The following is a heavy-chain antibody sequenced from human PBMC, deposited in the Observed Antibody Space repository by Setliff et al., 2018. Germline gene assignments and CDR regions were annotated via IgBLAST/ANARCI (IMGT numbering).Heavy chain of an antibody. CDR3: VRALAYYYMDV. CDR2: ISYSSGSI. Sequence: GGSLRLSCEASGFTFSSYSMNWVRQAPGKGLEWVAHISYSSGSISYTDSVKGRFTISRDNAKNSLYLQMNSLRAEDTAIYYCVRALAYYYMDVWGKGTTVTVSS. J-gene: IGHJ6*03. V-gene: IGHV3-48*01. CDR1: GFTFSSYS.